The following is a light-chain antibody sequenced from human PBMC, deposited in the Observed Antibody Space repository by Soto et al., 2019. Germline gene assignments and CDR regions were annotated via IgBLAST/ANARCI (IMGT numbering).Light chain of an antibody. CDR3: QQDGRPPWT. Sequence: EVVVTQTPATVSVSPGESATLSCRASQSLRSSLAWYQQKPGQAPRLLIYDASSRATGIPDRFSGSGSGTDFTLIISRLEPEDFAVYYCQQDGRPPWTFAQGTKVDIK. CDR1: QSLRSS. CDR2: DAS. V-gene: IGKV3-20*01. J-gene: IGKJ1*01.